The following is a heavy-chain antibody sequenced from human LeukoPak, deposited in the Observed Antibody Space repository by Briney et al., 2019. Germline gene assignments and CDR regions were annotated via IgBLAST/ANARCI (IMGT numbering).Heavy chain of an antibody. CDR1: GFTFSSYA. CDR3: ARGIVGATFPFDY. V-gene: IGHV3-21*01. D-gene: IGHD1-26*01. J-gene: IGHJ4*02. CDR2: ISSSSSYI. Sequence: GGSLRLSCAASGFTFSSYAMSWVRQAPGKGLEWVSSISSSSSYIYYADSVKGRFTISRDNAKNSLYLQMNSLRAEDTAVYYCARGIVGATFPFDYWGQGTLVTVSS.